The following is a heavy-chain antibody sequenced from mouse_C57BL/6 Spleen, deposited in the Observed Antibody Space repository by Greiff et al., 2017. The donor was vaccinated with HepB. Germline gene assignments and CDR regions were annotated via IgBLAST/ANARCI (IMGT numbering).Heavy chain of an antibody. CDR3: ARDGGLYDGYYQGVFDY. V-gene: IGHV5-4*01. Sequence: EVQRVESGGGLVKPGGSLKLSCAASGFTFSSYAMSWVRQTPEKRLEWVATISDGGSYTYYPDNVKGRFTISRDNAKNNLYLQMSHLKSEDTAMYYCARDGGLYDGYYQGVFDYWGQGTTRTVSS. D-gene: IGHD2-3*01. CDR1: GFTFSSYA. CDR2: ISDGGSYT. J-gene: IGHJ2*01.